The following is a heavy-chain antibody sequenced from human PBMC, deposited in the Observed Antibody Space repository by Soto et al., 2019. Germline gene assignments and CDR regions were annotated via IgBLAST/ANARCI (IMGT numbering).Heavy chain of an antibody. V-gene: IGHV4-31*03. CDR1: GDSISRNGYF. J-gene: IGHJ6*02. CDR3: ARGTMLRGPGYYYAMDV. CDR2: IYYDGRS. Sequence: SETLSLTCSVSGDSISRNGYFWTWIRQHPGKGLEWIGYIYYDGRSYYAPSLKSRVIISVDTSKNQFSLNLTAVTAADTAVYYCARGTMLRGPGYYYAMDVWGQGTTVTVSS. D-gene: IGHD3-10*01.